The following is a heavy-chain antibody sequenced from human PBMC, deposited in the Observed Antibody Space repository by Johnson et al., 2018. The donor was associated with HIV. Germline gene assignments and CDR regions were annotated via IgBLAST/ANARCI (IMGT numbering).Heavy chain of an antibody. V-gene: IGHV3-9*01. CDR1: GFTFDDYA. D-gene: IGHD3-3*01. J-gene: IGHJ3*02. CDR2: ISWNSGSI. CDR3: ARGDTYYDFWSGYPVAFDI. Sequence: EVQLVESGGGLVQPGGSLRLSCAASGFTFDDYAMHWVRQAPGKGLEWVSGISWNSGSIGYADSVKGRFTISRDNAKNSLYLQMNSLRAEDTAVYYCARGDTYYDFWSGYPVAFDIWGQGTMVTVSS.